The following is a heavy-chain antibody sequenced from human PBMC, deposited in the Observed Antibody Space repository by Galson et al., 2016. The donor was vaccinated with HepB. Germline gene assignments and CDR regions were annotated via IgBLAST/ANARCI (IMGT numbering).Heavy chain of an antibody. CDR2: ISYSGST. J-gene: IGHJ4*02. D-gene: IGHD5-12*01. V-gene: IGHV4-30-4*01. CDR1: GGSISSGEYY. CDR3: ARNSGYDYFDY. Sequence: TLSLTCTVSGGSISSGEYYWTWIRQPPGKGLEWIGYISYSGSTYYNPALKSRVTISVATSKNQFSLKLSSLTAADTAVYYCARNSGYDYFDYWGLGTLVTVSS.